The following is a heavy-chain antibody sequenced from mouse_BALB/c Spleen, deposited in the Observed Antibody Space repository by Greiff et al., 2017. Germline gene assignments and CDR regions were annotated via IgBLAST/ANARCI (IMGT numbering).Heavy chain of an antibody. Sequence: EVHLVESGGGLVKPGGSLKLSCAASGFTFSSYAMSWVRQTPEKRLEWVASISSGGSTYYPDSVKGRFTISRDNARNILYLQMSSLRSEDTAMYYCARDYDYDVPFAYWGQGTLVTVSA. J-gene: IGHJ3*01. CDR2: ISSGGST. CDR3: ARDYDYDVPFAY. CDR1: GFTFSSYA. V-gene: IGHV5-6-5*01. D-gene: IGHD2-4*01.